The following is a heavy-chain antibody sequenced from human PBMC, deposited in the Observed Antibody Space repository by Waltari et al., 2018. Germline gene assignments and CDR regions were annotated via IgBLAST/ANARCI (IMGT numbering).Heavy chain of an antibody. CDR3: ARAHSTVSLDY. Sequence: LSCTVSGGSISSGDYYWSWIRQPPGKGLEWIGYIYYSGSTYYNPSLKSRVTISVDTSKNQFSLKLSSVTAADTAVYYCARAHSTVSLDYWGQGTLVTVSS. J-gene: IGHJ4*02. D-gene: IGHD4-17*01. V-gene: IGHV4-30-4*08. CDR2: IYYSGST. CDR1: GGSISSGDYY.